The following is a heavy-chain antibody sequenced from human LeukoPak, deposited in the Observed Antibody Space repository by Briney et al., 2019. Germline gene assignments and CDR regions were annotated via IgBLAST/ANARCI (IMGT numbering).Heavy chain of an antibody. V-gene: IGHV3-48*03. CDR3: AREGTSNGFDI. Sequence: GGSLRLSCAASGFTFSTYEMNWVRQAPAEGLEWVSWTSSSGTTKYYADSVKGRFTISRDNAKNSLYLQMNGLRAEDTAVYYCAREGTSNGFDIWGQGIMVTVSS. D-gene: IGHD1-1*01. CDR2: TSSSGTTK. CDR1: GFTFSTYE. J-gene: IGHJ3*02.